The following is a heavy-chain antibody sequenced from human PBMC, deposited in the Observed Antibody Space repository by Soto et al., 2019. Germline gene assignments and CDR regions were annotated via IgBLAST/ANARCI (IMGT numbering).Heavy chain of an antibody. CDR2: INAGNGNT. CDR3: ARAGIAVAYYYFDY. CDR1: GYTFTSYA. Sequence: QVQLVQSGAEVKKPGASVKVSCKASGYTFTSYAMHWVRQAPGQRLEWMGWINAGNGNTKDSQKFQGRVTITRDTSASTAYMELSSLRSEDTAVYYCARAGIAVAYYYFDYWGQGTLVTVSS. D-gene: IGHD6-19*01. V-gene: IGHV1-3*01. J-gene: IGHJ4*02.